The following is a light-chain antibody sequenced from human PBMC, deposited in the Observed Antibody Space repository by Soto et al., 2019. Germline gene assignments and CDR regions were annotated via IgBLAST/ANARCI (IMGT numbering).Light chain of an antibody. J-gene: IGKJ5*01. CDR1: QSVSSSY. CDR3: QQYGSSLIT. Sequence: EIVLTQSPGTLSLSPGVRATLSSRASQSVSSSYLAWYQQKPGQAPRLLIYGASSRATGIPDRFSGSGSGTDFTLTISRLEPEDFAVYYCQQYGSSLITFGPGTRLEI. V-gene: IGKV3-20*01. CDR2: GAS.